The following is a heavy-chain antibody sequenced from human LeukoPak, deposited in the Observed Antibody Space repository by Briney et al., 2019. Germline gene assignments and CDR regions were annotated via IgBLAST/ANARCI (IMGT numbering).Heavy chain of an antibody. J-gene: IGHJ6*02. CDR1: GGTFSSYA. Sequence: GASVKVSCKASGGTFSSYAISWVRQAPGQGLEWMGRIIPILGIANYAQKFQGRVTITADKSTSTAYMELSSLRSEDTAVYYCARDRGIVATNYYYYGMDVWGQGTTVTVSS. D-gene: IGHD5-12*01. V-gene: IGHV1-69*04. CDR3: ARDRGIVATNYYYYGMDV. CDR2: IIPILGIA.